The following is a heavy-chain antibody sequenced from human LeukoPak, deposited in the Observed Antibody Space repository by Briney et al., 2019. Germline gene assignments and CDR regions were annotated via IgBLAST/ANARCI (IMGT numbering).Heavy chain of an antibody. J-gene: IGHJ4*02. CDR1: GGSFSGYY. V-gene: IGHV4-34*01. CDR2: IYHSGST. D-gene: IGHD2-15*01. Sequence: SETLSLTCAVYGGSFSGYYWSWIRQPPGKGLEWIGEIYHSGSTNYNPSLKSRVTMSVDTSKNQFSLKLSSVTAADTAVYYCARGYCSGGSCLGYFDYWGQGTLVTVSS. CDR3: ARGYCSGGSCLGYFDY.